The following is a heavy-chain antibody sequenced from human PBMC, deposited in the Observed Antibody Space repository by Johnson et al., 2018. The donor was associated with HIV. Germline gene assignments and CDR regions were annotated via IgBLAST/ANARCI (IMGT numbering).Heavy chain of an antibody. D-gene: IGHD2-8*01. Sequence: EVQLVESGGGLVKPGGSLRLSCAASGFTFTNAWMHWVRQAPGKGLEWVGRLKSRTDGETADYAAPVKGRFTISRDDSKNTLYLQMNSLRAEDTAVYYCATSRGLLYRPRRPQACDIWGQGTMVTVSS. V-gene: IGHV3-15*01. CDR1: GFTFTNAW. CDR2: LKSRTDGETA. J-gene: IGHJ3*02. CDR3: ATSRGLLYRPRRPQACDI.